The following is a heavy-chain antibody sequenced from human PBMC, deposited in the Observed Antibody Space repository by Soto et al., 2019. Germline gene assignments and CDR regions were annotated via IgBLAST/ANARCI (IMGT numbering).Heavy chain of an antibody. CDR2: TYYSGST. Sequence: SETLSLTCTGSGGSISSGGYYWSWIRQHPGKGLEWIGYTYYSGSTYYNPSLKRRVAISIDTSKNQFSLNLSSLTAADTAVYYCASLNLSFDPWGQGTLVTVYS. V-gene: IGHV4-30-4*08. CDR1: GGSISSGGYY. CDR3: ASLNLSFDP. J-gene: IGHJ5*02.